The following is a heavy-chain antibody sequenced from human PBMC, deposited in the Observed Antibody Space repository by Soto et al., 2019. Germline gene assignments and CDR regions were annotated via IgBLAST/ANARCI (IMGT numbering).Heavy chain of an antibody. D-gene: IGHD3-22*01. V-gene: IGHV1-58*01. CDR1: GFTSTSSA. CDR2: IVVGSGNT. CDR3: AADPENYDSSGST. J-gene: IGHJ4*02. Sequence: SVWVSCKAAGFTSTSSAVQCVRQARGQRLECIGWIVVGSGNTNYAQKFQERVNITRDMSTRTAYTELSSLRSEDTAVYYCAADPENYDSSGSTWGQGTLVNVSS.